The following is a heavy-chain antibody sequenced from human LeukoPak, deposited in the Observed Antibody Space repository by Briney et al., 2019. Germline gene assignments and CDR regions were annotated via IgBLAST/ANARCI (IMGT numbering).Heavy chain of an antibody. CDR2: IYSGGST. V-gene: IGHV3-53*01. Sequence: PGGSLRLSCAASGFTVSSNYMSWVRQAPGKGLEWVSVIYSGGSTYYADSVKGRFTISRDNSKNTLYLQMNSLRAEDTAVYYCARGGPRDYYYYYGMDVWGQGTTVTVSS. CDR1: GFTVSSNY. J-gene: IGHJ6*02. CDR3: ARGGPRDYYYYYGMDV.